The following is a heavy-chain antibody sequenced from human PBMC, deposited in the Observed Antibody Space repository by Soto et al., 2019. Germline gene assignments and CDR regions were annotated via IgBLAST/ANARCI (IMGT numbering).Heavy chain of an antibody. Sequence: SETLSLTCAVYGGSFSGYYWSWIRQPPGKGLEWIGEINHSGSTNYNPSLKSRVTISVDTSKNQFSLKLSSVTAADTAVYYCARGSIPVSPKDIVVVPAGYYYYMDVWGKGTTVTVSS. J-gene: IGHJ6*03. CDR1: GGSFSGYY. CDR3: ARGSIPVSPKDIVVVPAGYYYYMDV. CDR2: INHSGST. V-gene: IGHV4-34*01. D-gene: IGHD2-2*01.